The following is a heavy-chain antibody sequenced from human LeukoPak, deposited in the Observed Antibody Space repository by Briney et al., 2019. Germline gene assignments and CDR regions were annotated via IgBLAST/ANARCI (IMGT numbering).Heavy chain of an antibody. CDR3: ARSDSGLYRY. D-gene: IGHD3-16*01. J-gene: IGHJ4*02. CDR1: GFTFSKYA. V-gene: IGHV3-74*01. CDR2: LNSTGSGT. Sequence: PGGSLRLSCAASGFTFSKYAMTWVRQAPGKGLEWVSRLNSTGSGTSYADSVKGRFTISRDNAKNTMYLQMHNLRADDTAVYYCARSDSGLYRYWGQGTLVIVSS.